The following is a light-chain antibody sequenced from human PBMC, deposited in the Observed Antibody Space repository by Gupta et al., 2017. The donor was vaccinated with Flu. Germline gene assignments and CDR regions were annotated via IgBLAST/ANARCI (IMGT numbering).Light chain of an antibody. J-gene: IGKJ4*01. Sequence: QMTQLPSSLSASVGDGVTIPCLASQSISSSLNWYQQKPGKAPKLLIYAASSLQSGVPSRFSGSGSGTDFTLTISSLKPEDFATYYCQQSYSTLLTFGGGTKVKIK. V-gene: IGKV1-39*01. CDR1: QSISSS. CDR2: AAS. CDR3: QQSYSTLLT.